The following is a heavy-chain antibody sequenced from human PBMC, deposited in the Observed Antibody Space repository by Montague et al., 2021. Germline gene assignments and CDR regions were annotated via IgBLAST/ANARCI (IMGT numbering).Heavy chain of an antibody. J-gene: IGHJ5*02. Sequence: ETLSLTCTVSSGSIFHAHWSWVRQHPGKGLEWLGSMFYGGATSNNPSLKSRVTMSIDTSTNQFSLKLSCVTAADTAVYYCAKQDYFVSGTSYKGFDPWGQGILVTVSS. CDR3: AKQDYFVSGTSYKGFDP. CDR1: SGSIFHAH. CDR2: MFYGGAT. V-gene: IGHV4-59*08. D-gene: IGHD3-10*01.